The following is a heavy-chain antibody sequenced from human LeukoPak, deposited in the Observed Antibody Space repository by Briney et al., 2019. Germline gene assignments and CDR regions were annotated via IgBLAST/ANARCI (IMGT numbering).Heavy chain of an antibody. CDR2: ISGSGGST. J-gene: IGHJ6*02. CDR1: GFSFSTYA. V-gene: IGHV3-23*01. Sequence: GGSLRLSCAASGFSFSTYAMSWVRQAPGKGLEWVSGISGSGGSTYYADSVKGRFTISRDSSKNTLSLQMNSLRAEDTAVYYCAKVGSSGYYFYYYGMDVWGQGTTVTVSS. CDR3: AKVGSSGYYFYYYGMDV. D-gene: IGHD3-22*01.